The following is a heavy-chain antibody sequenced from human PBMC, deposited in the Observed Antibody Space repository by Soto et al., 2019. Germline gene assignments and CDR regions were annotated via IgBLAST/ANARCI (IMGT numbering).Heavy chain of an antibody. J-gene: IGHJ4*02. V-gene: IGHV4-59*01. CDR3: ARATYYYDRSGYLYNFDY. CDR1: GGSISTYY. Sequence: PSETLSLTCTVSGGSISTYYWSWIRQPPGKGLEWIGYVYYTGTTNYNPSLESRVTISVDTSKNQFSLKLSSVTAADTAVYYCARATYYYDRSGYLYNFDYWGQGTLVTVSS. CDR2: VYYTGTT. D-gene: IGHD3-22*01.